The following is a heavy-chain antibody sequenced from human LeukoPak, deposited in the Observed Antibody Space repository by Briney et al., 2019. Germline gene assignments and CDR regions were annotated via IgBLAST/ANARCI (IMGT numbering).Heavy chain of an antibody. Sequence: PGGSLRLSCAASGFTFSSYSMNWVRQAPGKGLEWVSYISSSSSTIYYADSVKGRFTISRDNAKNSLYLQMNSLRAEDTAVYYCARDKLLEPYLEWFSKAGYYMDVWGKGTTVTVSS. V-gene: IGHV3-48*04. D-gene: IGHD3-3*01. CDR2: ISSSSSTI. J-gene: IGHJ6*03. CDR3: ARDKLLEPYLEWFSKAGYYMDV. CDR1: GFTFSSYS.